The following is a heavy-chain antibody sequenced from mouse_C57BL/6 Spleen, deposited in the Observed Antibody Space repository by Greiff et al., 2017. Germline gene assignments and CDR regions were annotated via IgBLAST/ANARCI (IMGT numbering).Heavy chain of an antibody. Sequence: EVKLVESGGGLVKPGGSLKLSCAASGFTFSDYGMHWVRQDPEKGLEWVAYISSGSSTIYYADTVKGRFTISRDNAKNTLFLQMTSLRSEDTAMYYCARNGNPYYYAMDYWGQGTSVTVSS. D-gene: IGHD2-1*01. CDR2: ISSGSSTI. CDR1: GFTFSDYG. J-gene: IGHJ4*01. CDR3: ARNGNPYYYAMDY. V-gene: IGHV5-17*01.